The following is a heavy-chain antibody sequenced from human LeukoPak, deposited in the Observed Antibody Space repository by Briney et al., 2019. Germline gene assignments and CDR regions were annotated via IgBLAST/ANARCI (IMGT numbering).Heavy chain of an antibody. Sequence: GGSLRLFSAASGFTFSSYGKQCVSRAPARGLEWGAVIWYDGSNKYYTDSVKGRFTISRDNSKNTLYLQMNSLRAEDTAVYYCAKATYYYDSSGYDYWGQGTLVTVSS. V-gene: IGHV3-33*06. D-gene: IGHD3-22*01. CDR2: IWYDGSNK. CDR3: AKATYYYDSSGYDY. CDR1: GFTFSSYG. J-gene: IGHJ4*02.